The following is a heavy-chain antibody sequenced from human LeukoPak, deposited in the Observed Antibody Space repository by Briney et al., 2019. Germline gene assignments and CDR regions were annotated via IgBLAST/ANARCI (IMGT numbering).Heavy chain of an antibody. V-gene: IGHV4-34*01. D-gene: IGHD3-22*01. J-gene: IGHJ6*03. CDR1: GGSFSGYY. Sequence: SETLSLTCAVYGGSFSGYYWSWIRQPPGKGLEWIGEINHSGSTNCNPSLKSRVTISVDTSKNQFSLKLSSVTAADTAVYYCARRVEYYDSSGYLYYYYMDVWGKGTTVTVSS. CDR2: INHSGST. CDR3: ARRVEYYDSSGYLYYYYMDV.